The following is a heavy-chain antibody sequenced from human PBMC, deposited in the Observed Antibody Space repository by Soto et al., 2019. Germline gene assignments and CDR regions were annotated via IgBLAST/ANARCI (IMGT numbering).Heavy chain of an antibody. CDR1: GFIFSGSG. CDR2: IRTKANNYAT. V-gene: IGHV3-73*01. CDR3: ATYSVYDAYYFDS. Sequence: EVQLVESGGGLVQPGGSLKLSCAASGFIFSGSGMHWVRQASGKGLEWVGHIRTKANNYATVYTGSVKGRFTISRDDPKNTAYLQMNSLKTEDTALYYCATYSVYDAYYFDSWGQGTLVTVSS. D-gene: IGHD5-12*01. J-gene: IGHJ4*02.